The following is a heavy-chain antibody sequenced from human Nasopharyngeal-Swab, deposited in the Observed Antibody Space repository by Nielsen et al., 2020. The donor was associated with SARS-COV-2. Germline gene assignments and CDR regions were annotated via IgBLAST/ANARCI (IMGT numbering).Heavy chain of an antibody. Sequence: RQAPGKGLEWVSYISSSGSTIYYADSVKGRFTISRDNAKNSLYLQMNSLRAEDTAVYYCARGSSSFDYWGQGTLGTVSS. J-gene: IGHJ4*02. V-gene: IGHV3-11*04. CDR2: ISSSGSTI. D-gene: IGHD6-6*01. CDR3: ARGSSSFDY.